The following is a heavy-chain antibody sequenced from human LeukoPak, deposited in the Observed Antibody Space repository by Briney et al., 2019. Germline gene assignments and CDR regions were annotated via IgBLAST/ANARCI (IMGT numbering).Heavy chain of an antibody. J-gene: IGHJ6*03. V-gene: IGHV3-30*03. Sequence: PGGSLRLSCAASGFTFSSYGMHWVRQAPGKGLEWVAVISYDGSNKYYADSVKGRFTISRDNSKNTLYLQMNSLRAEDTAVYYCARDTYYSESSGYYSGRRYYYYYMDVWGKGTTVTVSS. CDR3: ARDTYYSESSGYYSGRRYYYYYMDV. CDR2: ISYDGSNK. CDR1: GFTFSSYG. D-gene: IGHD3-22*01.